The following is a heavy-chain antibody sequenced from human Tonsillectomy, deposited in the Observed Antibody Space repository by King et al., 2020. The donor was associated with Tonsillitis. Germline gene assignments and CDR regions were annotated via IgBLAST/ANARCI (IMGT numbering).Heavy chain of an antibody. D-gene: IGHD4-23*01. J-gene: IGHJ5*02. V-gene: IGHV3-21*01. CDR3: SREYGGNSDWFDP. Sequence: VQLVESGGGLVKPGGSLRLSCAASGFTFSSYSMNWVRQAPGKGLEWVSSISSSSSYIYYADSVKGRFTISRDNAKNSLYLQMNSLRAEDTAVYYWSREYGGNSDWFDPWGQGTLVTVSS. CDR1: GFTFSSYS. CDR2: ISSSSSYI.